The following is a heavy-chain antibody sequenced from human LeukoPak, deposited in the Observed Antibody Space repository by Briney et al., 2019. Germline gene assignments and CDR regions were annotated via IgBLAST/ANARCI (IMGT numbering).Heavy chain of an antibody. CDR2: IYSGGST. D-gene: IGHD3-22*01. V-gene: IGHV3-66*04. J-gene: IGHJ4*02. CDR3: ARRAGDYSHPYDY. Sequence: GGSLRLSCAASGFTVSSNYMSWVRQAPGKGLEWVSVIYSGGSTYYADSVKGRFTISRDSSKNTLYQMNSLRAEDTAVYYCARRAGDYSHPYDYWGQGILVTVSS. CDR1: GFTVSSNY.